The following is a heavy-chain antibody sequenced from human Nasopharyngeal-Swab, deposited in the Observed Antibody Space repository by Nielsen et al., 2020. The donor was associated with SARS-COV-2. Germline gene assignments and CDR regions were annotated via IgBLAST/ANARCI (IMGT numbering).Heavy chain of an antibody. CDR1: GFTFSSYA. CDR3: AKDRSLYCSSTSCSKKFDS. D-gene: IGHD2-2*01. Sequence: GESLKISWAASGFTFSSYAMSWVRQAPGKGLEWVSAISGSGGTTYYADSVKGRFTISRDNSKNTLYLQMNSLRAEDTAVYYCAKDRSLYCSSTSCSKKFDSWGQGTLVTVSS. CDR2: ISGSGGTT. J-gene: IGHJ4*02. V-gene: IGHV3-23*01.